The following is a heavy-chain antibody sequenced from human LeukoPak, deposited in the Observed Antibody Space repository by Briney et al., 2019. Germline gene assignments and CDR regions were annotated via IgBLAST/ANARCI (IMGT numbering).Heavy chain of an antibody. J-gene: IGHJ4*02. D-gene: IGHD1-1*01. V-gene: IGHV6-1*01. CDR3: TRGWNSFDY. CDR2: TYYRSKWYN. CDR1: GDSVSSNSAA. Sequence: SQTLSLTSAISGDSVSSNSAAWSWIRQSPSRGLEWVGRTYYRSKWYNDYALSVRGRITINPHTSKNQFSLQLNSMTPEDTAVYYCTRGWNSFDYWGQGTLVTVSS.